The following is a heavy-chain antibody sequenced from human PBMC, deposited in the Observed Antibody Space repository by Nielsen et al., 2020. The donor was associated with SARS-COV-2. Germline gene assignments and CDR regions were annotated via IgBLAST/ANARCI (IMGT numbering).Heavy chain of an antibody. J-gene: IGHJ6*02. V-gene: IGHV4-31*03. Sequence: SETLSLTCTVPGASISSGGYFGSWIRQHPGKGLEWIGYIYFTGRTSYNPSLKSRVAMSVDTSKNQFSLDLKSVTAADTAVYYCAREASGYDHYKYGMDVWGLGATVTVSS. D-gene: IGHD5-12*01. CDR3: AREASGYDHYKYGMDV. CDR2: IYFTGRT. CDR1: GASISSGGYF.